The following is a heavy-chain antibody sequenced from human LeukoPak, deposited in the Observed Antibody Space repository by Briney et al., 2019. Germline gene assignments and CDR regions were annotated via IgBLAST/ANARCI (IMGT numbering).Heavy chain of an antibody. V-gene: IGHV3-23*01. CDR3: AREPRDCTGGTCQSAGGYYFYY. CDR2: ISASGGS. Sequence: GGSLRLSCAASGFTFSNYAMGWVRQAPGKGLEWVSGISASGGSYYADSVKGRFTASRDISKNTLYLQMNSLRAEDTAVYFCAREPRDCTGGTCQSAGGYYFYYWSQGTLVTVSS. D-gene: IGHD2-15*01. CDR1: GFTFSNYA. J-gene: IGHJ4*02.